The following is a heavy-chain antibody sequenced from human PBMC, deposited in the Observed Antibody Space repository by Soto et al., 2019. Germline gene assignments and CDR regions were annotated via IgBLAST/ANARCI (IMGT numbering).Heavy chain of an antibody. CDR1: GGSISSGDYY. Sequence: SETLSLTCTVSGGSISSGDYYWSWIRPPPGKGLEWIGYIYYSGSTYYNPSLKSRVTISVDTSKNQFSLKLSSVTAADTAVYYCARDGVGFDYWGQGTLVTSPQ. V-gene: IGHV4-30-4*01. J-gene: IGHJ4*02. CDR3: ARDGVGFDY. CDR2: IYYSGST. D-gene: IGHD2-15*01.